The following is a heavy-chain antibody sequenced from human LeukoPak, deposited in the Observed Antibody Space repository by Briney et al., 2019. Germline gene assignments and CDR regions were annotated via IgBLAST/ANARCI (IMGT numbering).Heavy chain of an antibody. CDR3: ARDRGYYDSSGGI. Sequence: ASVKVSCKASGHTFTNYGISWVRQAPGQGLEWMGRINVYNGNTNYAQKLQGRVTMTTDTSTSTAYMELRSLRSDDTAVYYCARDRGYYDSSGGIRGQGTMVTVSS. CDR2: INVYNGNT. J-gene: IGHJ3*02. CDR1: GHTFTNYG. V-gene: IGHV1-18*01. D-gene: IGHD3-22*01.